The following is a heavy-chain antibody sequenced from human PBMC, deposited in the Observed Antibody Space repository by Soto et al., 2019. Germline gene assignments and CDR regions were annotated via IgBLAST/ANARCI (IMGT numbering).Heavy chain of an antibody. D-gene: IGHD2-21*02. CDR1: GYSISSGYY. V-gene: IGHV4-38-2*01. Sequence: PSETLSLTCAVSGYSISSGYYWGWIRQPPGKGLEWIGSIYHSGSTYYNPSLKSRVTISVDTSKNQFSLKLSSVTAADTAVYYCARYPPTARPFDYWGQGTLVTVSS. J-gene: IGHJ4*02. CDR3: ARYPPTARPFDY. CDR2: IYHSGST.